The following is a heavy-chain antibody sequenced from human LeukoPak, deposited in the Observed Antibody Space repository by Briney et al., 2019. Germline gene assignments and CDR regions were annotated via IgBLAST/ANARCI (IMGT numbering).Heavy chain of an antibody. CDR2: INPNSGGT. D-gene: IGHD4-17*01. J-gene: IGHJ4*02. Sequence: GASVKVSCKASGYIFTDYYMHWVRQAPGQELGWMGRINPNSGGTNYAQKFQGRVTMTRDTSISTAYMELSRLRSDDTAVYYCARENGDYEDNHFDYWGQGTLVTVSS. CDR3: ARENGDYEDNHFDY. V-gene: IGHV1/OR15-1*04. CDR1: GYIFTDYY.